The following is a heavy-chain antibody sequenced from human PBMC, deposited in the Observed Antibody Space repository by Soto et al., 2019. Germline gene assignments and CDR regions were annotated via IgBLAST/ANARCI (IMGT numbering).Heavy chain of an antibody. CDR2: ISYNGGNR. D-gene: IGHD2-15*01. CDR3: ARGDREDTAVVIGVRPGEYGVDV. J-gene: IGHJ6*02. Sequence: ESGGGVVQPGRSLRLSCAASGFTFSNYAMHWVRQAPGKGLECVAVISYNGGNRFYRDYVKGRFTIYRDNSKNTVHLQIDSLRYEDAAVYYCARGDREDTAVVIGVRPGEYGVDVWGQGTTVTVSS. CDR1: GFTFSNYA. V-gene: IGHV3-30*04.